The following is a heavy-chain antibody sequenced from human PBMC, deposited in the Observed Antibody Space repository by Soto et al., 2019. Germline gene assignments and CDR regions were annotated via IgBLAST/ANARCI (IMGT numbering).Heavy chain of an antibody. CDR3: AKGKVRGVIGHFDY. CDR2: ISGSGGST. CDR1: GFTFSSYA. Sequence: GGSLRLSCAASGFTFSSYAMSWVRQAPGKGLEWVSAISGSGGSTYYADSVKGRFTISRDNSKNTLDLQMNSLRAEDTAVYYCAKGKVRGVIGHFDYWGQGTLVTVSS. V-gene: IGHV3-23*01. J-gene: IGHJ4*02. D-gene: IGHD3-10*01.